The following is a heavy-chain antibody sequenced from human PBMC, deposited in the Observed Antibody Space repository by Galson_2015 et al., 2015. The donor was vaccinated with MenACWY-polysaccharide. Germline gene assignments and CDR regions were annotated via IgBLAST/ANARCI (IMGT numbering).Heavy chain of an antibody. V-gene: IGHV1-8*01. J-gene: IGHJ4*02. D-gene: IGHD6-19*01. Sequence: IGWMNPNSGNTGYAQKFQGRVTMTRNTSINTAYMELSSLTSEDTAVYYCASTKAGTHYFEYWGQGTLATVSS. CDR3: ASTKAGTHYFEY. CDR2: MNPNSGNT.